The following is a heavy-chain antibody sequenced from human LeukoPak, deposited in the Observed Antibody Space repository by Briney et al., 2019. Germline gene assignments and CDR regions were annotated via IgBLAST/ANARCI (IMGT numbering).Heavy chain of an antibody. Sequence: SETLSPTCTVSGGSISSYYWSWIRQPAGKGLEWIGYIYHSGSTYYNPSLKSRVTVSVDRSKNQFSLKLSSVTAADTAVYYCARSRDTVTIDYWGQGTLVTVSS. D-gene: IGHD4-17*01. CDR3: ARSRDTVTIDY. V-gene: IGHV4-59*12. J-gene: IGHJ4*02. CDR1: GGSISSYY. CDR2: IYHSGST.